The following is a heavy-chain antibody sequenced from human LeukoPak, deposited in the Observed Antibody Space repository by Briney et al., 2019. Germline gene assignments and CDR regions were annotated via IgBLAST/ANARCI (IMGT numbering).Heavy chain of an antibody. CDR3: ARDRAIRYSSAGY. J-gene: IGHJ4*02. CDR2: INPNSGGT. CDR1: GYTFTGYY. D-gene: IGHD6-25*01. V-gene: IGHV1-2*02. Sequence: ASVKVSCKASGYTFTGYYMHWVRQAPGQGLEWMGWINPNSGGTNYAQKFQGRVTMTRDTSISTAYMELSRLRSDDTAVYYCARDRAIRYSSAGYWGQGTLVTVSS.